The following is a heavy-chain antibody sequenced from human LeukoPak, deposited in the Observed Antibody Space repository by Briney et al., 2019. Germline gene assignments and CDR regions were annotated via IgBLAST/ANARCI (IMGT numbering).Heavy chain of an antibody. V-gene: IGHV3-23*01. D-gene: IGHD7-27*01. J-gene: IGHJ4*02. Sequence: GGSLRLSCAASGFTFSNYVMIWVRQAPGKGLEWVSIIGTSGGDIHYADSVKGRFSISRDNSKNTLSLQMNCLRVDDTAVYYCARDPNWGSGYWGQGTLVTVSS. CDR3: ARDPNWGSGY. CDR2: IGTSGGDI. CDR1: GFTFSNYV.